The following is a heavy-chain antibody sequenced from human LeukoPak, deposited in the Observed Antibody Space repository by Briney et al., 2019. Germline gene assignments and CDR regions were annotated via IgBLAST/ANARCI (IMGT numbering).Heavy chain of an antibody. V-gene: IGHV6-1*01. CDR3: ARVGSSWYFDY. CDR1: GDSVSSNSAA. J-gene: IGHJ4*02. CDR2: TYYRSRWYS. Sequence: SQTLSLTCAISGDSVSSNSAAWYWIRQSPSRGLEWLGRTYYRSRWYSDYAVSVKSRITISPDTSKNQFSLQLNSVTPEDTALYYCARVGSSWYFDYWGQGTLVTV. D-gene: IGHD6-13*01.